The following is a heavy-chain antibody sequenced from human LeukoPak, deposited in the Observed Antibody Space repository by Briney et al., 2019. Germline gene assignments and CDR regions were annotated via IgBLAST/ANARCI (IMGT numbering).Heavy chain of an antibody. D-gene: IGHD2-2*01. CDR1: GFTFSSYS. CDR2: ISSSSSYI. J-gene: IGHJ6*03. CDR3: AGVVPAADYYYYYMDV. V-gene: IGHV3-21*01. Sequence: GGSLRLSCAASGFTFSSYSMNWVRQAPGKGLEWVSSISSSSSYIYYADSVKGRFTISRDNAKNSLYLQMNSLRAKDTAVYYCAGVVPAADYYYYYMDVWGKGTTVTVSS.